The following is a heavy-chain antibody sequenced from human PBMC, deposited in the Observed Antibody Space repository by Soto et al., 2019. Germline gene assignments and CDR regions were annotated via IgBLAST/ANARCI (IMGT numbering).Heavy chain of an antibody. Sequence: ASVKVSCKASGYTFTRYYMHWVRQAPGQGLEWMGIINPRDDATSYAEKFQGRLTMTKDTSTSTVYMEMSSLRSDDTAVYYCARELARHRDDYNRSGYYFDYWGLGTLVTVSS. CDR2: INPRDDAT. V-gene: IGHV1-46*01. J-gene: IGHJ4*02. D-gene: IGHD3-22*01. CDR3: ARELARHRDDYNRSGYYFDY. CDR1: GYTFTRYY.